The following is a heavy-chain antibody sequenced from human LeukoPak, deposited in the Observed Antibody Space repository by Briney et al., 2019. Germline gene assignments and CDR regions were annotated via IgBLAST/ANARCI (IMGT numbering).Heavy chain of an antibody. J-gene: IGHJ4*02. CDR2: IWYDGGNK. CDR1: GFTFSSSG. D-gene: IGHD6-19*01. Sequence: GGALRLSCAASGFTFSSSGMHWVRQAPGQGVGGVAVIWYDGGNKYYAESVKGRFTISRDNSKNTLFLQMNSLRADDTAVYYCARAIAVAGPYYFDYWGQGTLVTVSS. CDR3: ARAIAVAGPYYFDY. V-gene: IGHV3-33*01.